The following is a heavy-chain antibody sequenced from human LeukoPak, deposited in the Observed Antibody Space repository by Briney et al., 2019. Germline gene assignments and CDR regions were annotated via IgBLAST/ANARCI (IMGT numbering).Heavy chain of an antibody. CDR2: IIPIFGTA. CDR3: ASSITGAAHLPLTYYFDY. CDR1: GGTFSSYA. J-gene: IGHJ4*02. D-gene: IGHD1-20*01. V-gene: IGHV1-69*05. Sequence: PVASVKVSCEASGGTFSSYAISWVRQAPGQGLEWMGGIIPIFGTANYAQKFQGRVTITTDESTSTAYMELSSLRSEDTAVYYCASSITGAAHLPLTYYFDYWGQGTLVTVSS.